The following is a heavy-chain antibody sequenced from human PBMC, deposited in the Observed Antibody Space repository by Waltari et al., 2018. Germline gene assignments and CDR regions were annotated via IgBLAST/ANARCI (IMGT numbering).Heavy chain of an antibody. CDR3: AAHSGYLH. CDR1: GFTFSSYE. CDR2: ISSSGNTR. Sequence: EVQLVESGGGLVQPGGSLRLSCAASGFTFSSYEMIWVRQAPGKGLEWVSYISSSGNTRYYADSVKGRFTIARDNAKSSLYLQVNSLRAEDTAVYYCAAHSGYLHWGLGTLVTVSS. V-gene: IGHV3-48*03. D-gene: IGHD5-12*01. J-gene: IGHJ4*02.